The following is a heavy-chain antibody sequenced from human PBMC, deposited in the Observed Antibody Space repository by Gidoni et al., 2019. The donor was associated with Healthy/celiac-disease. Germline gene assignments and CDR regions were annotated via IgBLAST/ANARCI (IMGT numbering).Heavy chain of an antibody. CDR2: IYYSGST. Sequence: QVQLQESGPGLVKPSETLSLPCTVSGGSISSYYWSWIRQPPGKGLEWIGYIYYSGSTNYNPSLKSRVTISVDTSKNQFSLKLSSVTAADTAVYYCARDLVVGATIYAFDIWGQGTMVTVSS. CDR3: ARDLVVGATIYAFDI. V-gene: IGHV4-59*01. J-gene: IGHJ3*02. CDR1: GGSISSYY. D-gene: IGHD1-26*01.